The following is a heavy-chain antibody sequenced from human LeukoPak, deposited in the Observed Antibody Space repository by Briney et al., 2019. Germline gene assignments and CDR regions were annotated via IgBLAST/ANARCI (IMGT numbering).Heavy chain of an antibody. CDR3: ARVWRFGDYGGNGFDP. CDR1: GGSFSGYY. Sequence: PETLSLTCAVYGGSFSGYYWSWIRQPPGKGLEWIGEINHSGSTNYNPSLKSRVTISVATSKNQFSLKLSSVTAADTAVYYCARVWRFGDYGGNGFDPWGQGTLVTVSS. D-gene: IGHD4-17*01. V-gene: IGHV4-34*01. J-gene: IGHJ5*02. CDR2: INHSGST.